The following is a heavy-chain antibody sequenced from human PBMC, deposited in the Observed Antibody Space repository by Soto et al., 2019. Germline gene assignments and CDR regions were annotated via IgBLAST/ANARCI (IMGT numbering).Heavy chain of an antibody. V-gene: IGHV1-69*13. J-gene: IGHJ4*02. CDR3: ARHYLYDSSGYYPDLDDY. CDR1: GGTFSSYA. D-gene: IGHD3-22*01. Sequence: ASVKVSCKASGGTFSSYAISWVRQAPGQGLEWMGGIIPIFGTANYAQKFQGRVTITADESTSTAYMELSSLRSEDTAVYYCARHYLYDSSGYYPDLDDYWGQGTLVTVSS. CDR2: IIPIFGTA.